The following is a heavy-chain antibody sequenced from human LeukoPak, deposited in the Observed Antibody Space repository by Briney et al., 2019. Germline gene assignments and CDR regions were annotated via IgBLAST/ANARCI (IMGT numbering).Heavy chain of an antibody. CDR3: ATAFLWDGSRGTFDY. CDR1: GGSFSGQY. J-gene: IGHJ4*02. V-gene: IGHV4-34*01. D-gene: IGHD3-22*01. CDR2: INRSGRT. Sequence: SETLSLTCAVYGGSFSGQYWSWIRQPPGKGLEWIGEINRSGRTNYNPSLKSRVTISVDTSKKQFSLKLSSVTAADTAVYYCATAFLWDGSRGTFDYWGQGTLVTVSS.